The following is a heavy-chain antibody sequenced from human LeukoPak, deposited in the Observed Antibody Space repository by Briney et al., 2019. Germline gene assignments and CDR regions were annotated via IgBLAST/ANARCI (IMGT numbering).Heavy chain of an antibody. Sequence: GGSLGLSCAASGFTFSSYAMSWVRQAPGKGLEWVSAISGSGGSTYYSDSVKGRFTISRDNAKNSLYLQMNSLRAEDTAVYYCVKTSNDILTGWYSFDHWGQGTQVTVSS. CDR2: ISGSGGST. CDR3: VKTSNDILTGWYSFDH. CDR1: GFTFSSYA. V-gene: IGHV3-23*01. D-gene: IGHD3-9*01. J-gene: IGHJ4*02.